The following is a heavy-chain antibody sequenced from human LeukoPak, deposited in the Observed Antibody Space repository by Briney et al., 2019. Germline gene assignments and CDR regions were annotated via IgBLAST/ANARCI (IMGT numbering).Heavy chain of an antibody. Sequence: SVKVSCKASGGTFSSYAISWVRQAPGQGLEWMGKIIPIFGIANYAQKFQGRVTITADKSTSTAYMELSSLRSEDTAVYYCARGSGYGDYRLAYFDYWGQGTLVTVSS. CDR1: GGTFSSYA. V-gene: IGHV1-69*04. J-gene: IGHJ4*02. CDR3: ARGSGYGDYRLAYFDY. CDR2: IIPIFGIA. D-gene: IGHD4-17*01.